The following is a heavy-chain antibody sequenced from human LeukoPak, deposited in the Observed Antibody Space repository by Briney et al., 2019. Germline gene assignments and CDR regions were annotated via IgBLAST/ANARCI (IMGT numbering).Heavy chain of an antibody. CDR2: IYYSGTT. CDR1: GASISNYY. CDR3: ARSGSYGGHFDN. J-gene: IGHJ4*02. V-gene: IGHV4-59*08. Sequence: PSETLSLTCTVSGASISNYYCSWIRQSPGKGLEWIGYIYYSGTTNYNHSLKSRVTISVDTSKNQFSLKLTSVTAADTAVYYCARSGSYGGHFDNWGQGALVTVSS. D-gene: IGHD1-26*01.